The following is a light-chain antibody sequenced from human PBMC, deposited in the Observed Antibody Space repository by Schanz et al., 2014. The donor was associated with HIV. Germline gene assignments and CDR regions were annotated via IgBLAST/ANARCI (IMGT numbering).Light chain of an antibody. CDR3: CSPVGTIAWV. V-gene: IGLV1-44*01. CDR1: SSNIGSNT. Sequence: HSVLTQPPSLSGTPGQRVTISCSGSSSNIGSNTVNWYQQLPGTAPKLLIYSNNQRPSGVPDRFSGSKSGNTASLAISGLQAEDEAYYYCCSPVGTIAWVFGGGTKLTVL. CDR2: SNN. J-gene: IGLJ2*01.